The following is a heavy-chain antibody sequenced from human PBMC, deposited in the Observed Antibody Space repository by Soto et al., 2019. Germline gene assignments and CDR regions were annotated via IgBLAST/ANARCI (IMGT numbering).Heavy chain of an antibody. D-gene: IGHD3-22*01. Sequence: SETLSLTCTVSGGSISSSTYYWGWIRQPPGKGLEWIGSVYYSGSTCYNPSLKSRVTISVDTSNNQFSLKLNSVTAADTAVYYCARHQYYYDSSGYTLDYWGQGTLVTVSS. CDR2: VYYSGST. J-gene: IGHJ4*02. CDR3: ARHQYYYDSSGYTLDY. CDR1: GGSISSSTYY. V-gene: IGHV4-39*01.